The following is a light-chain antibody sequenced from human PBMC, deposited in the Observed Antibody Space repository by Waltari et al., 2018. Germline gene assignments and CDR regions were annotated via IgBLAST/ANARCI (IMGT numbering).Light chain of an antibody. Sequence: QSVLTQPPSVSGAPGQRVTISCTGSSANTGAGYDVNWYQQLPGTATKLLIYGNSNRLSGVPYRFSGSKSGASASLTISGLQAEDEAAYYCQAYDRSLSGSVFGGGTKLTVL. CDR3: QAYDRSLSGSV. J-gene: IGLJ2*01. V-gene: IGLV1-40*01. CDR2: GNS. CDR1: SANTGAGYD.